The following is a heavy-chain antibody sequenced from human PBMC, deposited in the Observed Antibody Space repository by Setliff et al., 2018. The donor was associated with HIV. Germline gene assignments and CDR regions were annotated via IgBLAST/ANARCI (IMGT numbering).Heavy chain of an antibody. D-gene: IGHD6-13*01. Sequence: SETLSLTCTVSGDSITSSDSCWGWIRQPPGKGLEWIGSVYYSGHTFYNPSLKSRVTISVDTSKNQFSLKLTSVTAADTAVYYCARGIAAAGRWGQGTLVTVSS. CDR1: GDSITSSDSC. CDR2: VYYSGHT. V-gene: IGHV4-39*07. J-gene: IGHJ4*02. CDR3: ARGIAAAGR.